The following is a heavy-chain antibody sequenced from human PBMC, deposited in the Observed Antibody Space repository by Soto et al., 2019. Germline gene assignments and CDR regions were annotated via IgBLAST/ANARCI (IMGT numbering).Heavy chain of an antibody. J-gene: IGHJ3*02. Sequence: TSETLSLTCTVSGGSISSGGYYWSWIRQHPGKGLEWIGYIYYSGSTYYNLSLKSRVTISVDTSKNQFSLKLSSVTAADTAVYYCARGGAFITMVRGVIINRDAFDIWGQGTMVTVSS. CDR3: ARGGAFITMVRGVIINRDAFDI. V-gene: IGHV4-31*03. D-gene: IGHD3-10*01. CDR2: IYYSGST. CDR1: GGSISSGGYY.